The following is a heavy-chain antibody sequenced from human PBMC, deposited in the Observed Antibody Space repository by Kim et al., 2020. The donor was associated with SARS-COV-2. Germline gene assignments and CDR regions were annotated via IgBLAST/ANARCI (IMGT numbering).Heavy chain of an antibody. CDR1: GFAFSTYW. D-gene: IGHD2-21*02. CDR2: INQDGSEK. J-gene: IGHJ4*02. CDR3: ARDGRDAGVYFDD. Sequence: GGSLRLSCAASGFAFSTYWMNWVRQAPGEGLEWVANINQDGSEKYYVDSVRGRFTISRDNAQNSVYLQLNRLRNEDTAVYYCARDGRDAGVYFDDRGQG. V-gene: IGHV3-7*01.